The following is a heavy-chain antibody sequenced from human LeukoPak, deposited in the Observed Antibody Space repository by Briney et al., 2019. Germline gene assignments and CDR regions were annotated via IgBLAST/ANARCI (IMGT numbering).Heavy chain of an antibody. V-gene: IGHV1-18*01. D-gene: IGHD3-9*01. CDR2: ISAYNGNT. Sequence: ASVKVSCKASGYTFTSYDISWVRQAPGQGLEWMGWISAYNGNTNYAQKLQGRVTMTTDTSTSTAYMELRSLRSDDTAVYYCARKYYDILTGYPRVYYYYYMDVWGKGTTVTVSS. CDR3: ARKYYDILTGYPRVYYYYYMDV. CDR1: GYTFTSYD. J-gene: IGHJ6*03.